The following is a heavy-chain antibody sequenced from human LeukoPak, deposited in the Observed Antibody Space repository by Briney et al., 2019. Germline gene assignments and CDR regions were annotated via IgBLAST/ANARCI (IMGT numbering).Heavy chain of an antibody. CDR3: ARNAAVTNPSYYFDY. V-gene: IGHV4-34*01. J-gene: IGHJ4*02. D-gene: IGHD4-17*01. CDR2: INHSGST. CDR1: GFTFSSYW. Sequence: GSLRLSCAASGFTFSSYWMSWIRQPPGKGLEWIGEINHSGSTNYNPSLKSRVTISVDTSKNQFSLKLSSVTAADTAVYYRARNAAVTNPSYYFDYWGQGTLVTVSS.